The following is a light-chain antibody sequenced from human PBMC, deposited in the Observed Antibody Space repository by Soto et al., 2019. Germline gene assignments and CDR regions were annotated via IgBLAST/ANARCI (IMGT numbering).Light chain of an antibody. CDR1: QSVSSF. J-gene: IGKJ1*01. CDR2: DAS. CDR3: QQYNNWGRA. Sequence: EIVLTQSPATLSLSPGERATLSCRASQSVSSFLAWYQQKPGQAPRLLIFDASNRATGIPARFSGSGSGTEFTLTISSLQSEDFAVYYCQQYNNWGRAFGQGTKVDIK. V-gene: IGKV3-11*01.